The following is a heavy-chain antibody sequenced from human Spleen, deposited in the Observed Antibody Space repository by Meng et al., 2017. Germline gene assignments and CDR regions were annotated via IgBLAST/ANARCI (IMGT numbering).Heavy chain of an antibody. CDR2: ISGSGGST. CDR1: GFTFSSYA. D-gene: IGHD1-14*01. CDR3: ARKPGEYYYGMDV. V-gene: IGHV3-23*01. J-gene: IGHJ6*02. Sequence: GESLKISCAASGFTFSSYAMSWVRQAPGKGLEWVSAISGSGGSTYYADSVKGRFTISRDNAKNSLYLQMNSLRAEDTALYYCARKPGEYYYGMDVWGQGTTVTSP.